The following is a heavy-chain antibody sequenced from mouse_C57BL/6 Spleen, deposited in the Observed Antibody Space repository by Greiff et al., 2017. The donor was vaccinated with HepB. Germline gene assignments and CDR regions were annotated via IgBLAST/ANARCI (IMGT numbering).Heavy chain of an antibody. CDR3: ARIGYGNTFAY. D-gene: IGHD2-1*01. Sequence: EVQLQQSGPVLVKPGASVKMSCKASGYTFTDYYMNWVKQSHGKSLEWIGVINPYNGGTSYNQKFKGKATLTVDKSSSTAYMELNSLTSEDSAVYYCARIGYGNTFAYWGQGTLVTVSA. J-gene: IGHJ3*01. CDR1: GYTFTDYY. CDR2: INPYNGGT. V-gene: IGHV1-19*01.